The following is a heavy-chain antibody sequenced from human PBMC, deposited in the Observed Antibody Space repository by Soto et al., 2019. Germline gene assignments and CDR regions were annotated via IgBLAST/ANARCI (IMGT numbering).Heavy chain of an antibody. CDR3: ARGEGSGWFYP. CDR2: IYYSGST. V-gene: IGHV4-59*01. Sequence: SETLSLTCTVSGGSISSYYWSWIRQPPGKGLEWIGYIYYSGSTNYNPSLKSRVTISVDTSKNQFSLKLSSVTAADTAVYYCARGEGSGWFYPWGQGTLVTVSS. CDR1: GGSISSYY. J-gene: IGHJ5*02. D-gene: IGHD1-26*01.